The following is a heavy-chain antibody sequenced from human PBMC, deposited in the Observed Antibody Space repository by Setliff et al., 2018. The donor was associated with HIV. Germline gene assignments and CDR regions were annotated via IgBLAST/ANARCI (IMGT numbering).Heavy chain of an antibody. CDR2: INPNSGGT. V-gene: IGHV1-2*02. D-gene: IGHD6-13*01. CDR1: GYTFTGYY. CDR3: ARDSINSDSSSWYSVNWFDP. Sequence: GASVKVSCKASGYTFTGYYMHWVRQAPGQGLEWMGWINPNSGGTNYAQKFQGRVTMTRDTSISTAYMELSRLSSDDTAVYYCARDSINSDSSSWYSVNWFDPWGQGTLVTVSS. J-gene: IGHJ5*02.